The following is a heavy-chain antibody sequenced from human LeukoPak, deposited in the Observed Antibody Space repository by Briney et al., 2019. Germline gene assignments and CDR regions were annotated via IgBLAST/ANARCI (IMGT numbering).Heavy chain of an antibody. CDR1: GGSISSYY. CDR3: ARQRGYYYDSSGYLDY. J-gene: IGHJ4*02. CDR2: IYYSGST. V-gene: IGHV4-59*08. Sequence: PSETLSLTCTVSGGSISSYYWSWIRQPPGKGLEWIGYIYYSGSTKYNPSLKSRVTISVDTSKNQFSLKLSSVTAADTAVYYCARQRGYYYDSSGYLDYWGQGTLVTVSS. D-gene: IGHD3-22*01.